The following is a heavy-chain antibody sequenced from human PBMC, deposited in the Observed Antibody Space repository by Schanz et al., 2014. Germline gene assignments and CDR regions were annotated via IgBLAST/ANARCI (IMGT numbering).Heavy chain of an antibody. CDR3: AIADIATCLDDASGAFDI. V-gene: IGHV1-18*01. CDR1: GYIFGSHG. J-gene: IGHJ3*02. CDR2: INAHTGNT. Sequence: QLMQSGSEVRKPGASVKVSCKASGYIFGSHGMTWVRQAPGQGPELMGWINAHTGNTQYAQKCERRVNSSRNTVTTTVQLAATRLRTDSTAHCRGAIADIATCLDDASGAFDIWGQGPRVTVSS. D-gene: IGHD2-21*01.